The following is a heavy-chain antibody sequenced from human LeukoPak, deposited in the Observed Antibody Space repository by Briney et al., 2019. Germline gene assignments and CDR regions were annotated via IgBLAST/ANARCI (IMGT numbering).Heavy chain of an antibody. CDR3: AKVPWVGTIT. Sequence: GGSLRLSCAASGFTLSDYAMNWVRQAPGEGLEWLSAISGSDGHTFYADSVKGRFTLSRDNSKNTLYFQMNNLRADDTAIYYCAKVPWVGTITWGQGTLVIVSS. CDR2: ISGSDGHT. D-gene: IGHD1-26*01. CDR1: GFTLSDYA. J-gene: IGHJ4*02. V-gene: IGHV3-23*01.